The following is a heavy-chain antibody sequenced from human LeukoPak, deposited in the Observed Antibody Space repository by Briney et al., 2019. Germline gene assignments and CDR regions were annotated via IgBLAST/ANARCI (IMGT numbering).Heavy chain of an antibody. Sequence: GGSLRLSCAASGFTFSSYAMNWVRQAPGKGLEWFSAISGSGGSTYYADSVKGRFTISRDNSKNTLYLQMNSLRAEDTAVYYCAKVQDHGYWNYYGMDVWGQGTTVTVSS. CDR3: AKVQDHGYWNYYGMDV. J-gene: IGHJ6*02. CDR2: ISGSGGST. V-gene: IGHV3-23*01. D-gene: IGHD5-18*01. CDR1: GFTFSSYA.